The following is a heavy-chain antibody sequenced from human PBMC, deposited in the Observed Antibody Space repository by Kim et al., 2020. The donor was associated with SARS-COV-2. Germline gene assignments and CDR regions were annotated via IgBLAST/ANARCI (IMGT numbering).Heavy chain of an antibody. CDR2: ISSDGGYT. D-gene: IGHD2-2*01. J-gene: IGHJ1*01. Sequence: GGSLRLSCSASGFTFSTYAMHWVRQAPGKGLGYVSGISSDGGYTYYADSVKGRFTISRDNSKNTLYLQMSSLRAEDTAVYHCVKDSASVEYCRSASCYLDYWGQGTLVTVSS. CDR1: GFTFSTYA. V-gene: IGHV3-64D*06. CDR3: VKDSASVEYCRSASCYLDY.